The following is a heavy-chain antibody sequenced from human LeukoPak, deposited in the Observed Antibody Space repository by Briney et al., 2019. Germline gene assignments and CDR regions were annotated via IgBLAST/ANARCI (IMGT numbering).Heavy chain of an antibody. V-gene: IGHV4-39*01. CDR2: LHYSGST. Sequence: SETLSLTWTVAGGSINSTNYYWGWIRQPPGKGLEWIGWLHYSGSTNYNPSLKSRVTISVDTSKNQFSLKLSSVTAADTAVYYCARHGVDYFGSGSFPTPFDYWGQGTLVTVSS. CDR1: GGSINSTNYY. D-gene: IGHD3-10*01. CDR3: ARHGVDYFGSGSFPTPFDY. J-gene: IGHJ4*02.